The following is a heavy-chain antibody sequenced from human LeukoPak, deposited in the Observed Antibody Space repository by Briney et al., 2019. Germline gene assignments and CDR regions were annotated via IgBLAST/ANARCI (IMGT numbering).Heavy chain of an antibody. J-gene: IGHJ5*02. CDR2: IYYSGST. Sequence: PSQTLSLTCTVSGGSISSGGYYWSWIRQHPGTGLEWIGYIYYSGSTYYNPSLKSRVTISVDTSKNQFSLKLSSVTAADTAVYYCARDRIAVAGYWFDPWGQGTLVTVSS. CDR1: GGSISSGGYY. CDR3: ARDRIAVAGYWFDP. V-gene: IGHV4-31*03. D-gene: IGHD6-19*01.